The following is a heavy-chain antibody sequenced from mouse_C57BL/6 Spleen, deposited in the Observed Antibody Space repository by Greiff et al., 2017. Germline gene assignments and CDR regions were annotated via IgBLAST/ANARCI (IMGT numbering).Heavy chain of an antibody. V-gene: IGHV3-1*01. D-gene: IGHD1-1*01. CDR1: GYSITSGYD. CDR3: ARVNYCGSSSAWFAY. CDR2: ISYSGST. Sequence: EVKLVESGPGMVKPSQSLSLTCTVTGYSITSGYDWHWIRHFPGNKLEWMGYISYSGSTNYNPSLKSRISITHDTSKNPFFLKLNSLTTEDTATYYCARVNYCGSSSAWFAYWGQGTLVTVSA. J-gene: IGHJ3*01.